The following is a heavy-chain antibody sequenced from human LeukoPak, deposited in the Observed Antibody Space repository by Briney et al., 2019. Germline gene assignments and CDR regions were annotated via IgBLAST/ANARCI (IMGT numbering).Heavy chain of an antibody. CDR3: ASHKGF. Sequence: NSSETLSLTCTVSGGSISNNCWSWFRQPPGKGLEWIGYIYYSGSTNYNPSLKSRVTISVDTSKSQFSLKLSSVTAADTAVYYCASHKGFWGQGTLVTVSS. J-gene: IGHJ4*02. CDR1: GGSISNNC. CDR2: IYYSGST. V-gene: IGHV4-59*01.